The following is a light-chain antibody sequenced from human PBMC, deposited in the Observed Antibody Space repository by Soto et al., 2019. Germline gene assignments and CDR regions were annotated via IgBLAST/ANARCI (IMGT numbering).Light chain of an antibody. CDR2: DAS. V-gene: IGKV3-11*01. CDR1: QSVSTN. J-gene: IGKJ4*01. CDR3: HHRSNWPLT. Sequence: EIVLTQSPATLSSSLGERATLSCRASQSVSTNLAWYQQKPGQAPRLLIYDASTRATGIPARFSGSGYVTDFTLTISSLEPEDCAVYYCHHRSNWPLTFGGGTMVEIK.